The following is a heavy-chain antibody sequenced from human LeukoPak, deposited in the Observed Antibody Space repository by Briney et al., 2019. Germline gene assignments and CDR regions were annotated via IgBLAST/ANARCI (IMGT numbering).Heavy chain of an antibody. CDR3: ARDRLRYFDFHLYFDY. D-gene: IGHD3-9*01. CDR1: GFTFSSYS. CDR2: ISSSSSTI. J-gene: IGHJ4*02. V-gene: IGHV3-48*02. Sequence: GGSLRLSCAASGFTFSSYSMNWVRQAPGKGLEWVSYISSSSSTIYYADSVKGRFTISRDNAKNSLYLQMNSLRYEDTAVYYCARDRLRYFDFHLYFDYWGQGTLVTVSS.